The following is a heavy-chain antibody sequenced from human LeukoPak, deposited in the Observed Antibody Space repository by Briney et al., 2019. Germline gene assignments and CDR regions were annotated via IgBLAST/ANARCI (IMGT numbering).Heavy chain of an antibody. CDR3: GKDPNGDYVGAFDM. CDR1: GFTFTSYA. Sequence: GSLRLSCAASGFTFTSYAMIWVRQAPVKGLEWDSGISGTGGSTYYADSVKGRFTISRDNSKNTLYLQMNSLRAEDTAVYYCGKDPNGDYVGAFDMWGQGTMVTVSP. J-gene: IGHJ3*02. V-gene: IGHV3-23*01. D-gene: IGHD4-17*01. CDR2: ISGTGGST.